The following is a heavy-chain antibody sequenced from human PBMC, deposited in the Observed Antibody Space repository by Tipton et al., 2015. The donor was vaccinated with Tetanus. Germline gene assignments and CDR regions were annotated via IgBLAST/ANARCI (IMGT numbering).Heavy chain of an antibody. CDR3: ARAAGFLGLTHDF. Sequence: LRLSCTVSGASFSSGDYYWSWIRKPPGKDPEWIGYIYQTGTTYYNPSLKGRVTISMDRSNTQFSLRLDSLTAADTAVYYCARAAGFLGLTHDFWGRGTLVSVSS. CDR2: IYQTGTT. CDR1: GASFSSGDYY. D-gene: IGHD2/OR15-2a*01. V-gene: IGHV4-30-4*01. J-gene: IGHJ4*02.